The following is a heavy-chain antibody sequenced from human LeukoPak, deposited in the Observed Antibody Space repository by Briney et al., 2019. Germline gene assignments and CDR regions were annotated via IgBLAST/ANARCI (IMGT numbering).Heavy chain of an antibody. CDR2: ISSGSSYI. CDR3: ARGSYSSGWLIDY. J-gene: IGHJ4*02. CDR1: GFSFSSYS. D-gene: IGHD6-19*01. Sequence: GGSLRLSCAASGFSFSSYSMNWVRQAPGKGLEWVSIISSGSSYIFYADSVKGRFTISRDNAKNSLYLQMNSLRDEDTAVYYCARGSYSSGWLIDYWGQGTLVTVSS. V-gene: IGHV3-21*01.